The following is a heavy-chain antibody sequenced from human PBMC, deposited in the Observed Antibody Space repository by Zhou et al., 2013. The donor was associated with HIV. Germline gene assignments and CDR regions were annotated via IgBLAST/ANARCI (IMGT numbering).Heavy chain of an antibody. CDR2: INPSGGST. D-gene: IGHD4-17*01. Sequence: QLVQSGAEVKKPGASVKVSCKASGYTFTNYYMHWVRQAPGQGLEWMGIINPSGGSTRYAQKFQGRVTMTRDTSTSTVYMELSSLRSEDTAVYYCARHRRYGDNSYSFDIWAKGQWSPSLQ. V-gene: IGHV1-46*01. J-gene: IGHJ3*02. CDR3: ARHRRYGDNSYSFDI. CDR1: GYTFTNYY.